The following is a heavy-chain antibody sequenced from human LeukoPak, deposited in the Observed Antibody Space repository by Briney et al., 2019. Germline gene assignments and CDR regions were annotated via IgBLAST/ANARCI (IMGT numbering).Heavy chain of an antibody. CDR3: AKPGVSAWFDP. J-gene: IGHJ5*02. V-gene: IGHV3-30*18. D-gene: IGHD6-13*01. CDR2: ISYDGSNK. Sequence: GGSLRLSCAASGFTFSSYGMHWVRQAPGKGLEWVAVISYDGSNKYYADSVKGRFTISRDNSMNTLYLQMNSLRAEDTAVYYCAKPGVSAWFDPWGQGTLVTVSS. CDR1: GFTFSSYG.